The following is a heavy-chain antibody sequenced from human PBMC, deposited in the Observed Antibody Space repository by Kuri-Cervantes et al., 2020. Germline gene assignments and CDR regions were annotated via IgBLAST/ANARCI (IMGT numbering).Heavy chain of an antibody. CDR2: IYYSGST. Sequence: SETLSLTCTVSGGSISSYYWSWIRQPPGKGLEWIGYIYYSGSTNYNPSLKSRVTISVDTSKNQFSLKLSSVTAADTAVYYCARASPVDTAMVGFDYWGQGTLVTVSS. CDR1: GGSISSYY. V-gene: IGHV4-59*13. CDR3: ARASPVDTAMVGFDY. D-gene: IGHD5-18*01. J-gene: IGHJ4*02.